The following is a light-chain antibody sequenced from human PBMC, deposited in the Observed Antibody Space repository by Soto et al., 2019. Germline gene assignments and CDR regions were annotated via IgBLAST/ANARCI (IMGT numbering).Light chain of an antibody. CDR1: QSIATW. Sequence: DIPMTQSPSSVSASVGDRVTITCRASQSIATWLAWYQQKAGRAPKLLIYATSSLQSGVPSRFSGSGSGTDFTLTISSLQPEDFATYFCLQAKSFPYTFGQGTKLEIK. CDR2: ATS. CDR3: LQAKSFPYT. J-gene: IGKJ2*01. V-gene: IGKV1D-12*01.